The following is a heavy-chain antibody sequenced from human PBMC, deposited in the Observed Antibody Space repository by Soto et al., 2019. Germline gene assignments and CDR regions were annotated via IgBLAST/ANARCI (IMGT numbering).Heavy chain of an antibody. J-gene: IGHJ5*02. V-gene: IGHV1-18*01. CDR2: ISAYNGNT. CDR1: GYTFTSYG. Sequence: QVQLVQSGAEVKKPGASVKVSCKASGYTFTSYGISWVRQAPGQGLEWMGWISAYNGNTNYAQKLQGRVTMTTDTATSTAYMERRSLRSDDTAVYYCARDPPRYVVVVAAANWFDPWGQGTLVTVSS. CDR3: ARDPPRYVVVVAAANWFDP. D-gene: IGHD2-15*01.